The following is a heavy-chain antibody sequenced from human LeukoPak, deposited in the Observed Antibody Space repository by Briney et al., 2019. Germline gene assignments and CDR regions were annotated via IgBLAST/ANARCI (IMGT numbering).Heavy chain of an antibody. Sequence: SETLSLTCTVSGGSISSYYWSWIRQPPGKGLEWIGYIYCSGSTNYNPSLKSRVTISVDTSKNQFSLKLSSVTAADTAVYYCASGIAAAGTAGDAFDIWGQGTMVTVSS. CDR1: GGSISSYY. V-gene: IGHV4-59*08. D-gene: IGHD6-13*01. CDR2: IYCSGST. J-gene: IGHJ3*02. CDR3: ASGIAAAGTAGDAFDI.